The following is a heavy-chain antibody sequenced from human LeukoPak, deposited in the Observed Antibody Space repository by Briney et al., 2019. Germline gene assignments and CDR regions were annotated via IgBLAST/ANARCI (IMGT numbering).Heavy chain of an antibody. CDR3: ARDYDILTGYSKGFDY. V-gene: IGHV4-39*07. J-gene: IGHJ4*02. D-gene: IGHD3-9*01. CDR2: IYYSGST. CDR1: GGSISSSSYY. Sequence: PSETLSLTCTVSGGSISSSSYYWGWIRQPPGKGLEWIGSIYYSGSTYYNPSLKSRVTISVDTSKNQFSLKLSSVTAADTAVYYCARDYDILTGYSKGFDYWGQGTLVTVSS.